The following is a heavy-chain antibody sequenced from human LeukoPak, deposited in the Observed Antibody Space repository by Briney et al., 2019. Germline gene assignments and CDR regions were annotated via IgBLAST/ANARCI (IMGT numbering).Heavy chain of an antibody. J-gene: IGHJ4*02. Sequence: GASVKVSCKVSGYTLTELSMHWVRQAPGKGLEWMGGFDPEDGETIYAQKFQGRVTITADKSTSTAYMELSSLRAEDTAVYYCARDGSSAVAGLDYWGQRTLVTVSS. V-gene: IGHV1-24*01. D-gene: IGHD6-19*01. CDR2: FDPEDGET. CDR1: GYTLTELS. CDR3: ARDGSSAVAGLDY.